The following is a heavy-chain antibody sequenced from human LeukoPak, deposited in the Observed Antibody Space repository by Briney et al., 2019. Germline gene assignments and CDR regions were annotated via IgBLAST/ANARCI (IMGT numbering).Heavy chain of an antibody. CDR1: GLTFSSYA. V-gene: IGHV3-23*01. J-gene: IGHJ4*02. CDR2: ISGSGGST. CDR3: AKVPTAMVKVVYFDY. Sequence: GGSLRLSCAASGLTFSSYAMSWVRQAPGKGLEWVSAISGSGGSTYYADSVKGRFTISRDNSKNTLYLQMNSLRAEDTAVYYCAKVPTAMVKVVYFDYWGQGTLVTVSS. D-gene: IGHD5-18*01.